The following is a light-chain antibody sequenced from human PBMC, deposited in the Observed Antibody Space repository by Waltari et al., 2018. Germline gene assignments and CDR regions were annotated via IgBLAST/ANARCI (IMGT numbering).Light chain of an antibody. CDR2: EAS. Sequence: EIVLTQSPATLSLSPGERATLSCRASQSVSSYLAWYQQTPGQAPRLLIYEASNRATGIPARFSGSGSGTDFTLTLSSLEPEDFAVYYCQQRSNWLTFGGGTKVEIK. J-gene: IGKJ4*01. CDR1: QSVSSY. CDR3: QQRSNWLT. V-gene: IGKV3-11*01.